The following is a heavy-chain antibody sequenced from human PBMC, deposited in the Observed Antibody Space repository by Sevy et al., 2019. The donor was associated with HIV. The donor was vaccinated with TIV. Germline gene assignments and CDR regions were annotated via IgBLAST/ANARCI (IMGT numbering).Heavy chain of an antibody. Sequence: GGSLRLSCAASGFTFSSYSMNWVRQAPGKGLEWVSYISSSSSSIYYADSVKGRFTISRDNAKNSLYLQMNSLRAEDTDVYYCASPGYCSGGSCYSGYYWGQGTLVTVSS. CDR1: GFTFSSYS. V-gene: IGHV3-48*01. CDR3: ASPGYCSGGSCYSGYY. D-gene: IGHD2-15*01. J-gene: IGHJ4*02. CDR2: ISSSSSSI.